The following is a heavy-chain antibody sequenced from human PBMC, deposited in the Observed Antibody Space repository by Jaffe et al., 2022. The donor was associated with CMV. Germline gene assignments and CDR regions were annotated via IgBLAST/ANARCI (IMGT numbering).Heavy chain of an antibody. CDR3: TTDQCGGDCYR. V-gene: IGHV3-15*01. CDR1: GFTVSDAW. J-gene: IGHJ4*02. D-gene: IGHD2-21*02. Sequence: EVQLVESGGGLVKPGGSLRLSCAASGFTVSDAWMSWVRQAPGKGLEWIGRIKSETDGGTADYAALVKGRVTISRDDSKNTLYLQMNSLKTEDTAVYYCTTDQCGGDCYRWGQGTLVTVSA. CDR2: IKSETDGGTA.